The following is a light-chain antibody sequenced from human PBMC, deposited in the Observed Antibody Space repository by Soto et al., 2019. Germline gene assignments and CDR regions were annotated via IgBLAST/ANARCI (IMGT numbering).Light chain of an antibody. CDR1: QSVTNY. CDR3: QQSYSTPYT. J-gene: IGKJ2*01. CDR2: AAS. V-gene: IGKV1-39*01. Sequence: DIQMTQSPSSLSTSVGDRVTIICRASQSVTNYLNWYQQKPGKAPKLLIYAASSLQSGVPSRFSGSGSGTDFTLTIGSLQPEDFATYYCQQSYSTPYTFGQGTKLEIK.